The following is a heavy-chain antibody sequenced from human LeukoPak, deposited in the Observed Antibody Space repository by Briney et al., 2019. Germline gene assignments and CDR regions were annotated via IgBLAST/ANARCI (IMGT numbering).Heavy chain of an antibody. CDR3: ASGVTGYSSSWYRTLGV. J-gene: IGHJ4*02. V-gene: IGHV3-33*01. CDR1: GFTFSSYG. D-gene: IGHD6-13*01. CDR2: IWYDGSNK. Sequence: QSGGSLRLSCAASGFTFSSYGMHWVRQAPGKGLEWVAVIWYDGSNKYYADSVKGRFTISRDNSKNTLYLQMNSLRAEDTAVYYCASGVTGYSSSWYRTLGVWGQGTLVTVSS.